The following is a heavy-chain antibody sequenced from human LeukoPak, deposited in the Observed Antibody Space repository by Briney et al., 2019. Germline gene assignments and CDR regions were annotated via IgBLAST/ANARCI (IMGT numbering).Heavy chain of an antibody. V-gene: IGHV3-7*01. Sequence: PGGSLRLSCTASGFTFSGFWMGWVRQAPGKGLEWVAAINQDESEKYYVDSVKGRFIISRDKAKSTLYLQMNSLRAEETAVYYCVPTAVARGVGDGGFDPWGGGTLVSVSS. CDR2: INQDESEK. CDR3: VPTAVARGVGDGGFDP. CDR1: GFTFSGFW. D-gene: IGHD3-10*01. J-gene: IGHJ5*02.